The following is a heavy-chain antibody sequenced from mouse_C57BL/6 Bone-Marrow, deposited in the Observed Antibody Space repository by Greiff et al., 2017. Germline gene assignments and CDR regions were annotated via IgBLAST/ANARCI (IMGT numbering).Heavy chain of an antibody. CDR1: GYSFTGYY. CDR2: INPSTGGT. V-gene: IGHV1-42*01. Sequence: VQLQQSGPELVKPGASVKISCKASGYSFTGYYMNWVKQSPEKSLEWIGEINPSTGGTTYNQKFKAKATLTVDKSSSTAYMQLNSLTSEDSAVYYFAFKRRNFFAYWGQGTLVTVSA. D-gene: IGHD2-1*01. CDR3: AFKRRNFFAY. J-gene: IGHJ3*01.